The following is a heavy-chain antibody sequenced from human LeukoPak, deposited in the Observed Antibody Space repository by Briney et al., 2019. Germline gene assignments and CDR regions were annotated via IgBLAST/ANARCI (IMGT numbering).Heavy chain of an antibody. J-gene: IGHJ1*01. Sequence: GASVKVSCKASGYTFTSYDINWVRQATGQGPEWMGWMNPNSGNTGYAQKFQGRVTITRNTSISTAYMELRSLRSDDTAVYYCARDKAVTTEVTQHFQHWGQGTLVTVSS. CDR2: MNPNSGNT. CDR1: GYTFTSYD. V-gene: IGHV1-8*03. CDR3: ARDKAVTTEVTQHFQH. D-gene: IGHD4-23*01.